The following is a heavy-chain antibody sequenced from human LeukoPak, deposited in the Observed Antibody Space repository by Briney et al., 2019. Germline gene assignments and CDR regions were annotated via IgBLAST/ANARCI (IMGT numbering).Heavy chain of an antibody. D-gene: IGHD3-10*02. CDR2: ISDSGNT. CDR1: GFTFSSYS. CDR3: AELGITMIGGV. V-gene: IGHV3-23*01. Sequence: AGGSLRLSCAASGFTFSSYSINWVRQAPGKGLEWVSAISDSGNTYHADSVKGRFTISRDSSKNTLFLQMNRLRPEDAAVYYCAELGITMIGGVWGKGTTVTISS. J-gene: IGHJ6*04.